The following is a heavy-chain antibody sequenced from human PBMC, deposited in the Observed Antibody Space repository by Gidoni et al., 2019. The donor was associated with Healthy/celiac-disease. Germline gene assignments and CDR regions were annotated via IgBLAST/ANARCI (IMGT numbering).Heavy chain of an antibody. CDR3: AKVVKQQLVKSYFDY. D-gene: IGHD6-13*01. V-gene: IGHV3-23*01. CDR1: GLTFSSYA. J-gene: IGHJ4*02. CDR2: ISGSGGST. Sequence: EVQLLESGGGLVQPGGSLRLSCSASGLTFSSYAMSWVRKAPGKGPEWVSAISGSGGSTYYADSVKGRFTISRDNSKNTLYLQMNSLRAEDTAVYYCAKVVKQQLVKSYFDYWGQGTLVTVSS.